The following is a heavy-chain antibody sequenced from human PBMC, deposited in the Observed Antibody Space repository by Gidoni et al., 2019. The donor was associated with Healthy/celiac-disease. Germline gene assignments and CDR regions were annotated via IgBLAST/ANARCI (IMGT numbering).Heavy chain of an antibody. CDR1: GGSFIGYY. V-gene: IGHV4-34*01. Sequence: QVQLQQWGAGLLKPSETPSLTCAVYGGSFIGYYWSWIRQPPGKGLEWIGEINHSGSTNYNPSLKSRVTISVDTSKNQFSLKLSSVTAADTAVYYCATRSVVVPAAQFDYWGQGTLVTVSS. D-gene: IGHD2-2*01. CDR2: INHSGST. J-gene: IGHJ4*02. CDR3: ATRSVVVPAAQFDY.